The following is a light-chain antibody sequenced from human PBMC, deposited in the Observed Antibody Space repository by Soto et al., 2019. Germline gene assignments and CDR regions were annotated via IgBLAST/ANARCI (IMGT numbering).Light chain of an antibody. CDR2: WAS. Sequence: DIVMTQSPDSLAVSLGERATINCKSSQSVLYSSNNKNYLAWYQQKAGQPPKLLIYWASTRESGVPDRFSGSGSGTDFTLTISSLQAEDVAVYHCQQYYSFPLAYGGGTKEEIK. CDR1: QSVLYSSNNKNY. V-gene: IGKV4-1*01. J-gene: IGKJ4*01. CDR3: QQYYSFPLA.